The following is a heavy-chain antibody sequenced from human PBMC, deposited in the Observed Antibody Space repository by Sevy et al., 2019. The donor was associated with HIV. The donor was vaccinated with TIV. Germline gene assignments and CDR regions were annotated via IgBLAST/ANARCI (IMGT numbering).Heavy chain of an antibody. D-gene: IGHD2-15*01. Sequence: GGSLRLSCAASGFTFSSYSMNWVRQAPGMGLEWVSSISSSSSYIYYADSVKGRFTISRDNAKNSLYLQMNSLRAEDTAVYYCARGPIGGNLDYWGQGTLVTVSS. V-gene: IGHV3-21*01. CDR3: ARGPIGGNLDY. CDR2: ISSSSSYI. CDR1: GFTFSSYS. J-gene: IGHJ4*02.